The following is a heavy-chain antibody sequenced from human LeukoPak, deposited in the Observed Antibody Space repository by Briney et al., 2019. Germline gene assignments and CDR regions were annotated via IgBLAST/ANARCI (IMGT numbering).Heavy chain of an antibody. CDR1: GFTFSSYA. CDR3: VNMRGGAVAGTRSDY. V-gene: IGHV3-30-3*01. D-gene: IGHD6-19*01. CDR2: ISYDGSNK. J-gene: IGHJ4*02. Sequence: PGGSLRLSCAASGFTFSSYAMHWVRQAPGKGLEWVAVISYDGSNKYYADSVKGRFTISRDNAKNTLYLQMNSLRAEDTAVYYCVNMRGGAVAGTRSDYWGQGTLVTVSS.